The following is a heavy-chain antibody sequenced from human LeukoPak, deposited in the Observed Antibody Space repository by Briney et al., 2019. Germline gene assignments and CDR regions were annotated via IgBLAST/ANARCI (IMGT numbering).Heavy chain of an antibody. CDR2: ISGSVGST. J-gene: IGHJ6*02. CDR3: AKAASSSWPSYYYGMDV. CDR1: GFTFSKCA. Sequence: GGSLRLSCAASGFTFSKCAMSWVRQAPGKGLEWVSTISGSVGSTYYADSVKGRFTISRDNSKNTLYLQMSSLRVDDTAVYYCAKAASSSWPSYYYGMDVWGQGTTVTVSS. D-gene: IGHD6-13*01. V-gene: IGHV3-23*01.